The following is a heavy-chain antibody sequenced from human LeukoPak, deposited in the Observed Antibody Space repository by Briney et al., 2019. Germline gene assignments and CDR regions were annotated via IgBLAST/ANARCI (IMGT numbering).Heavy chain of an antibody. J-gene: IGHJ4*02. D-gene: IGHD3-22*01. CDR2: LTYDGRRP. V-gene: IGHV3-43*01. CDR3: ARETYNYYDSSGFPDY. Sequence: GGSLRLSCAASGFSLSDYTLHWVRQRPGKGLEWVSLLTYDGRRPHYADSVKGRFTISRDNAKNSLYLQMNSLRAEDTAVYYCARETYNYYDSSGFPDYWGQGTLVTVSS. CDR1: GFSLSDYT.